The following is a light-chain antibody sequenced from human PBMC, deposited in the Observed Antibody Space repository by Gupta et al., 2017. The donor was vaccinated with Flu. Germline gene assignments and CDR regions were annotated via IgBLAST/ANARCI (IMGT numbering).Light chain of an antibody. CDR1: SGSIATTC. CDR3: QSKYSSTRDVV. CDR2: EDN. J-gene: IGLJ2*01. Sequence: FMLTQPHSVSESQGKTVTISCTRTSGSIATTCVQWYQPRPGRSPTTVIYEDNRRLSGVPGRCSGSIDSSSSSASLTIAGRNTEDEADYYCQSKYSSTRDVVFGGGTRLTVL. V-gene: IGLV6-57*01.